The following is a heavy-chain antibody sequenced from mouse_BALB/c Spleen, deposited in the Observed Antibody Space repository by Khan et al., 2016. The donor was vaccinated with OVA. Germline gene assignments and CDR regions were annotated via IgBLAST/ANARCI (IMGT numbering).Heavy chain of an antibody. Sequence: EVQLVESGGGLVKPGGSLKLPCAASGFTFSSYAMSWVRQTPEKRLEWVASISSGGSTYYPDSVKGRFTISRDNARNILYLQMSSLRSEDTAMYYCAREYYCDTGYCDVRDGWKTVKGSS. CDR3: AREYYCDTGYCDV. CDR1: GFTFSSYA. CDR2: ISSGGST. D-gene: IGHD1-1*01. V-gene: IGHV5-6-5*01. J-gene: IGHJ1*01.